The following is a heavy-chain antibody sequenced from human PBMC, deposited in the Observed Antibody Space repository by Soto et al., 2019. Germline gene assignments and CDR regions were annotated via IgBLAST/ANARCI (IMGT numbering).Heavy chain of an antibody. CDR3: ARHSFGLQYSSGWYHDY. V-gene: IGHV4-39*01. CDR1: GGSISSSSYY. D-gene: IGHD6-19*01. Sequence: CTVSGGSISSSSYYWGWIRQPPGKGLEWIGSIYYSGSTYYNPSPKSRVTISVDTSKNQFSLKLSSVTAADTAVYYCARHSFGLQYSSGWYHDYWGQGTLVTVSS. J-gene: IGHJ4*02. CDR2: IYYSGST.